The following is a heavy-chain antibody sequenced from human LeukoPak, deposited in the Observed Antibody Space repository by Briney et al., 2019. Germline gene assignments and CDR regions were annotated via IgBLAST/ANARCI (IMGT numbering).Heavy chain of an antibody. CDR1: GYSFTSYW. D-gene: IGHD3-3*01. CDR3: ARSSNYDFWSGYHPNWFDP. CDR2: IYPGDSDT. Sequence: GESLNISCKGSGYSFTSYWIGWVRQMPGKGLEWMGIIYPGDSDTRYSPSFQGQVTISADKSISTAYLQWSSLKASGTAMYYCARSSNYDFWSGYHPNWFDPWGQGTLVTVSS. J-gene: IGHJ5*02. V-gene: IGHV5-51*01.